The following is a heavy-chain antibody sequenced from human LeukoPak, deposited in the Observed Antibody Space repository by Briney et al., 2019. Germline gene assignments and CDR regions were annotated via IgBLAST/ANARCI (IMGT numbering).Heavy chain of an antibody. D-gene: IGHD2-21*01. Sequence: GASVKVSCKASGYIFISYGITWVRQAPGQGLEWMGWVSAYNGNTNYAQKLQGRVTVTTDTSTSTAYMELRSLRSDDTAVYYCARDAHAFQSGMDVWGQGTTVTVSS. J-gene: IGHJ6*02. CDR1: GYIFISYG. CDR2: VSAYNGNT. CDR3: ARDAHAFQSGMDV. V-gene: IGHV1-18*01.